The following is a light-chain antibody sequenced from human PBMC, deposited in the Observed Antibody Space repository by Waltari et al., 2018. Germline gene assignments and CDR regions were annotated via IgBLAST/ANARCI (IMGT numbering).Light chain of an antibody. CDR2: GAS. Sequence: EIVMTQSPATLSVSPGERATLSCRASQGIRSDLAWYQRKPGQAPRLLIFGASTRATGVPARFSGSGSGTEFTLTISSLQSEDFGVYYCQQSKIWPAFGQGTKVEIK. V-gene: IGKV3-15*01. CDR3: QQSKIWPA. J-gene: IGKJ1*01. CDR1: QGIRSD.